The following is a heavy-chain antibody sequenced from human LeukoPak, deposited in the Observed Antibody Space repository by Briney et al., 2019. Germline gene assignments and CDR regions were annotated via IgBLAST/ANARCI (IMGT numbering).Heavy chain of an antibody. V-gene: IGHV3-21*01. CDR3: ASSRYDSSRGY. J-gene: IGHJ4*02. Sequence: GGSLRLSCAASGFTFSSYSMNWVRQAPGKGLEWVSSISSSSSYIYYADSVKGRFTISRDNAKSSLYLQMNSLRAEDTAVYYCASSRYDSSRGYWGQGTLVTVSP. CDR1: GFTFSSYS. CDR2: ISSSSSYI. D-gene: IGHD3-22*01.